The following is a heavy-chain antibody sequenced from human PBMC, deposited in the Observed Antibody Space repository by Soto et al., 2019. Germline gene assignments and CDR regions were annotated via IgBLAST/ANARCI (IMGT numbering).Heavy chain of an antibody. D-gene: IGHD3-3*01. Sequence: PSENLSLTCAVYGGSFSGYCWSWIRQPPGKGLEWIGEINHSGRTNYNPSLKSRVTISVDTSKSQFSLKLSSVTAADTAVYYCARGRKYYDFWSGYSHPRYYFNYWGQGTLVTVSS. V-gene: IGHV4-34*01. CDR3: ARGRKYYDFWSGYSHPRYYFNY. CDR1: GGSFSGYC. CDR2: INHSGRT. J-gene: IGHJ4*02.